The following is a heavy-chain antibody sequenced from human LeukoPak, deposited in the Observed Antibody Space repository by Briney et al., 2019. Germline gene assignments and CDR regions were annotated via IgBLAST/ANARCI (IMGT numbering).Heavy chain of an antibody. CDR2: ISGSGGST. V-gene: IGHV3-23*01. CDR1: GFTFSSYA. Sequence: GGSLRLSCAASGFTFSSYAMSWVRQAPGKGLEWVSAISGSGGSTYYADSVKGRFTISRDNSKNTLYLQMNSLRAEDTAVYYCARGSIMITFGGVPYYFDYWGQGTLVTVSS. J-gene: IGHJ4*02. D-gene: IGHD3-16*01. CDR3: ARGSIMITFGGVPYYFDY.